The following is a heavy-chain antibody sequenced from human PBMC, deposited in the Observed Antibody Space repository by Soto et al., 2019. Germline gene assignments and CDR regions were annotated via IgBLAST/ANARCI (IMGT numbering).Heavy chain of an antibody. CDR1: GYSVTSYW. D-gene: IGHD6-13*01. CDR3: ARPNSQYSRSSSYYAMDV. Sequence: PGEALKISGKGSGYSVTSYWIGWVRHMPGKGLEWMGIIYPGDSDTRYSPSFQGQFTISADKSISTAYLQWSSLKASDTAMYYCARPNSQYSRSSSYYAMDVRRQAPPVTVSS. CDR2: IYPGDSDT. V-gene: IGHV5-51*01. J-gene: IGHJ6*02.